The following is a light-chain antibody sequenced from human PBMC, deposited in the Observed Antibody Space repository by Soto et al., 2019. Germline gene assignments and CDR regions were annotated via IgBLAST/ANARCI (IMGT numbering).Light chain of an antibody. V-gene: IGKV1-5*03. J-gene: IGKJ1*01. CDR2: KAS. CDR3: QHCDSYWT. CDR1: QIISNY. Sequence: DIQLTQSPSTLSASVGDRVTITCRASQIISNYLAWYQQKPGKSPKVLIYKASSLESGVPSRFSGSGSGTAFTITISSLQPDDFETYYCQHCDSYWTFGQGTKVEIK.